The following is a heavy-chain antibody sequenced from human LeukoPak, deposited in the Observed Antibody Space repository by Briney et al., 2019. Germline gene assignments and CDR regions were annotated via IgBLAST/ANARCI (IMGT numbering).Heavy chain of an antibody. CDR1: GDSISRNGYY. Sequence: SETLSLTCTVSGDSISRNGYYWGWIRQPPGKGLEWIGSVYYSGSTYYSPSLKSRVTISVDTSKNQFSLKLSSVTVADTAMYYCARHYSSGLIYLDYWGQGALVTVSS. CDR2: VYYSGST. D-gene: IGHD6-19*01. J-gene: IGHJ4*02. CDR3: ARHYSSGLIYLDY. V-gene: IGHV4-39*01.